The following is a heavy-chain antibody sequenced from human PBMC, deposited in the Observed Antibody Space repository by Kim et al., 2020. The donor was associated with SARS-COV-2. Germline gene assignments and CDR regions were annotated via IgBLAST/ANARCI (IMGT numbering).Heavy chain of an antibody. Sequence: ASVKVSCKASGYTFTSYAMHWVRQAPGQRLEWMGWINAGNGNTKYSQKFQGRVTITRDTSASTAYMELSSLRSEDTAVYYCARDRITMVRGVGGGFYYWGQGTLVTVSS. CDR2: INAGNGNT. J-gene: IGHJ4*02. V-gene: IGHV1-3*01. CDR1: GYTFTSYA. CDR3: ARDRITMVRGVGGGFYY. D-gene: IGHD3-10*01.